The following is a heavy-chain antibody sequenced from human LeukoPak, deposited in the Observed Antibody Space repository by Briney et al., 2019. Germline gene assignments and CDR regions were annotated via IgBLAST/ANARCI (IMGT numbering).Heavy chain of an antibody. Sequence: GGSLRLSCAASGFTFKLFAMTWVRQAPGKGLEWVSSFGGAGRGITYHADSVKGRFIISRDDTKNTLYLQMNNLRVEDTAVYHCAKARGATVNDPVDYWDQGTLVTVSS. CDR2: FGGAGRGIT. J-gene: IGHJ4*02. V-gene: IGHV3-23*01. CDR3: AKARGATVNDPVDY. CDR1: GFTFKLFA. D-gene: IGHD1-26*01.